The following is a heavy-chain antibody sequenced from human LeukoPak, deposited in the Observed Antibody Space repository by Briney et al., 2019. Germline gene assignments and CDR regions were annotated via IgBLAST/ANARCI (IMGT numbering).Heavy chain of an antibody. Sequence: GRSLRLSCAASGFTFDDYAMHWVRQAPGKGLEWVSGISWNSGSIGYADSVKGRFTISRDNAKNSLYLQMNSLRAEDTALYYCAKGGIAVAGPIDYWGQGTLVTVSS. CDR2: ISWNSGSI. D-gene: IGHD6-19*01. CDR1: GFTFDDYA. CDR3: AKGGIAVAGPIDY. V-gene: IGHV3-9*01. J-gene: IGHJ4*02.